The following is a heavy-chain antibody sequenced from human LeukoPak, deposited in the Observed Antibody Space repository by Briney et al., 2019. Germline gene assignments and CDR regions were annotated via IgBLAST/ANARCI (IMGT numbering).Heavy chain of an antibody. CDR2: ISYDGSNK. Sequence: GGSLRLSCAASGFTFSSYGMHWVRQAPGKGLEWVAVISYDGSNKYYADSVKGRFTISRDNSKNTLYLQMNSRRAEDTAVYYCAKDGQGYYDFWSGYYNDYWGQGTLVTVSS. CDR1: GFTFSSYG. J-gene: IGHJ4*02. V-gene: IGHV3-30*18. D-gene: IGHD3-3*01. CDR3: AKDGQGYYDFWSGYYNDY.